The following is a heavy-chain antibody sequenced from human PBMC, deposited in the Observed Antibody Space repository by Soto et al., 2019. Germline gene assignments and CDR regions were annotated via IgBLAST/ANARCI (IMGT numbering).Heavy chain of an antibody. D-gene: IGHD6-13*01. CDR2: MHYSGST. V-gene: IGHV4-61*01. J-gene: IGHJ4*02. CDR3: ASWYSSTWSNFDN. CDR1: GGSVSSGNYY. Sequence: SETLSLTCTVSGGSVSSGNYYWNWIRQPPGKRLEWIGYMHYSGSTNYNPSLKSRVTISVDTSKNQFSLKLSSVTAADTAVYYCASWYSSTWSNFDNWGQGILVTVSP.